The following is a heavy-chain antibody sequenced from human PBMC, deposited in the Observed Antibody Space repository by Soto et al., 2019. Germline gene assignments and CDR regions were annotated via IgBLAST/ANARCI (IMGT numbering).Heavy chain of an antibody. CDR3: ARELNTDSSAYYSFAY. V-gene: IGHV1-18*01. J-gene: IGHJ4*02. CDR2: VGTNNANT. CDR1: GYIFTAYG. Sequence: GPEVKMPGASVKVSCKTSGYIFTAYGLAWPRQAPGQRPEWLGWVGTNNANTNYAQKFQGRVTMTTDRSTTTTYMELRSLRSDDTAVYYCARELNTDSSAYYSFAYWGQGTLVTVSS. D-gene: IGHD3-22*01.